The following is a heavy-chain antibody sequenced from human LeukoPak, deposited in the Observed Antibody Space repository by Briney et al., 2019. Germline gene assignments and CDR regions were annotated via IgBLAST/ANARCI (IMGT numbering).Heavy chain of an antibody. D-gene: IGHD3-16*01. Sequence: ASVKVSCKASVYTFSHYGINWVRQAPGQGLEWMGWNSAYNGNTNYAQNLQGRVTMTADTSTSIAYIEVRSLRPADTAVYYCVRDGGGLYYYYYMDVWGTGTTVTVSS. J-gene: IGHJ6*03. CDR1: VYTFSHYG. CDR3: VRDGGGLYYYYYMDV. V-gene: IGHV1-18*01. CDR2: NSAYNGNT.